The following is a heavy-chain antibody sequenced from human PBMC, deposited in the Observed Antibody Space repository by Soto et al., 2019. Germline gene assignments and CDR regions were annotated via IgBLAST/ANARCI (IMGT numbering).Heavy chain of an antibody. CDR1: GGSISSYY. J-gene: IGHJ6*02. D-gene: IGHD3-10*01. CDR2: IYYSGST. Sequence: SETLSLTCTVSGGSISSYYWSWIRQPPGKGLEWIGYIYYSGSTNYNPSLKSRVTISVDTSKNQFSLKLSSVTAADTAVYYCARGWGYGSGSYYGPYYYYGMDVWGQGTTVTVSS. CDR3: ARGWGYGSGSYYGPYYYYGMDV. V-gene: IGHV4-59*01.